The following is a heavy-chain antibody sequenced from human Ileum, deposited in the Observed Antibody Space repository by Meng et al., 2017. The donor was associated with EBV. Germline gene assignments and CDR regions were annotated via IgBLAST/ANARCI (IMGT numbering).Heavy chain of an antibody. V-gene: IGHV4-30-4*01. Sequence: QVKLQESGPGLVKPSQTLSLTCAVSGVSISSGYFHWSWIRQPPGKGLEWIGHSGSTSYNPSLRSRVTISVDTSKNQFSLKVDSATAGDTAVYYCVSYAVGAGGIGYWGQGILVTVSS. CDR1: GVSISSGYFH. CDR2: HSGST. D-gene: IGHD1-26*01. CDR3: VSYAVGAGGIGY. J-gene: IGHJ4*02.